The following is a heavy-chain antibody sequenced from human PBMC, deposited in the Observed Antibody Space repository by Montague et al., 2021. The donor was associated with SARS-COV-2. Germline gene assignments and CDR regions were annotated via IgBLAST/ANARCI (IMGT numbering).Heavy chain of an antibody. Sequence: SETLSLTCAVYSGSFSDYYWTWARQPPGKGLEWIGEINHTGSASYNPSLKSRVTLSKDTSKNQFSLKLQSLTAADTAVYYCARGQVTISGVLIFIPAAGPLDVWGQGTLVTVSS. CDR2: INHTGSA. V-gene: IGHV4-34*01. CDR1: SGSFSDYY. D-gene: IGHD3-3*01. J-gene: IGHJ3*01. CDR3: ARGQVTISGVLIFIPAAGPLDV.